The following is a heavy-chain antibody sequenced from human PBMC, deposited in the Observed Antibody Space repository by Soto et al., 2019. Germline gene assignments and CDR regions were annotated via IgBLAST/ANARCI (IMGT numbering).Heavy chain of an antibody. Sequence: EVQLLESGGGLVQPGGSLRLSCAASGFTFSSYAMSWVRQAPGKGLEWVSVISGSGDSTYYADSVRGRFTISRDNYKNTLYLQMNSLRAEDTAVYYWANDRDGVAAGPTKFYGMDVWGQGTMVTVSS. CDR1: GFTFSSYA. CDR3: ANDRDGVAAGPTKFYGMDV. CDR2: ISGSGDST. V-gene: IGHV3-23*01. J-gene: IGHJ6*02. D-gene: IGHD2-15*01.